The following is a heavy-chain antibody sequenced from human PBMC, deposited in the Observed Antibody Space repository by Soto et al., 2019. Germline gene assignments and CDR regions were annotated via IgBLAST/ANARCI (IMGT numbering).Heavy chain of an antibody. CDR1: GESVSSSSAA. CDR3: ARGAVADYSRVFDY. D-gene: IGHD6-19*01. CDR2: TYYRSKWYK. Sequence: SQTLSLTYALCGESVSSSSAAWNCIRQYPSRGLEWLGRTYYRSKWYKDYVVSVKSRITINLDTSKNQFSLQLNSVTPEDTAVYYCARGAVADYSRVFDYWGQGTLVTVS. V-gene: IGHV6-1*01. J-gene: IGHJ4*02.